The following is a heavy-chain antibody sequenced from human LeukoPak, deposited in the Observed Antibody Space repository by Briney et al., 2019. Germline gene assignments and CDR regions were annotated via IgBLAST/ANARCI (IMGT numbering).Heavy chain of an antibody. CDR3: AIYPASGWHH. Sequence: KPGGSLRLSCAASGFTFSDYYMSWIRQAPGKGLEWVGRIKSKADGGTTDYAAPVKGRFTISRDDSKNTAYLQMNSLENEDTAVYYCAIYPASGWHHWGQGTLVTVSS. CDR2: IKSKADGGTT. D-gene: IGHD6-19*01. V-gene: IGHV3-15*01. J-gene: IGHJ5*02. CDR1: GFTFSDYY.